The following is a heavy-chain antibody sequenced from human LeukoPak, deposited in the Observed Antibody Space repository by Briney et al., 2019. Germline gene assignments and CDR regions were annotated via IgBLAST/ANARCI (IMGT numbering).Heavy chain of an antibody. D-gene: IGHD1-26*01. J-gene: IGHJ4*02. V-gene: IGHV3-74*01. Sequence: GGSLRLSCAASGFTFSSHWMHWVRQAPGKGLVWVSRINSDGSTTTYADSVKGRFTISRGNANNTLYLQMSSLRAEDTAVYHCARERDSGSYRDDYWGQGTLVTVSS. CDR3: ARERDSGSYRDDY. CDR2: INSDGSTT. CDR1: GFTFSSHW.